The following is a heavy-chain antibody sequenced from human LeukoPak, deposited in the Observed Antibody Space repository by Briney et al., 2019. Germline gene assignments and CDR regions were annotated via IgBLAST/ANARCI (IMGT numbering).Heavy chain of an antibody. CDR2: IYSGGTT. V-gene: IGHV3-53*01. J-gene: IGHJ4*02. D-gene: IGHD1-26*01. CDR1: GFTVSRYY. CDR3: ATQGIRNSAFDN. Sequence: PGGSLRLSCAASGFTVSRYYMSWVRQAPGKGLEWVSVIYSGGTTNYADSVKGRFTISRDNSKNTLYLQMNSLRAEDTAMYYCATQGIRNSAFDNWGQGTLVTVSS.